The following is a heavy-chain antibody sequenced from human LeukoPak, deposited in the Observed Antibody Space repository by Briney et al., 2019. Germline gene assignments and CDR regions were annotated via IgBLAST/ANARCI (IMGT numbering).Heavy chain of an antibody. V-gene: IGHV3-30*04. D-gene: IGHD3-10*01. CDR2: VSHDGEKT. CDR3: ARDIWFGELFVPFDY. CDR1: GFLFISYP. Sequence: GGSLRLSCAASGFLFISYPFHWVRQAPGRGLEWVASVSHDGEKTYYADSVKGRAFISRDNSKNTLYLQMNSLRAEDTAVYYCARDIWFGELFVPFDYWGQGTLVTVSS. J-gene: IGHJ4*02.